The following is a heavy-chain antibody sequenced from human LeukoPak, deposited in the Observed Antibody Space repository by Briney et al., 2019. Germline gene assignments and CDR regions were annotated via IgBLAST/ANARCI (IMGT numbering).Heavy chain of an antibody. V-gene: IGHV3-48*03. J-gene: IGHJ6*02. CDR2: ISASGGTI. Sequence: GGSLRLSCAASGFSLSTCEMHWVRQAPGKGLDWVSSISASGGTIYYADSVKGRFTISRDNAKNSLHLQMNALRAEDTAVYYCARRLPPYYDVLTDYYYYYGMDVWGQGTTVTVSS. CDR3: ARRLPPYYDVLTDYYYYYGMDV. D-gene: IGHD3-9*01. CDR1: GFSLSTCE.